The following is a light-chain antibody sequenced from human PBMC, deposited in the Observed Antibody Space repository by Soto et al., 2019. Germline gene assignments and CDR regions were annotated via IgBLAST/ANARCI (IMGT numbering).Light chain of an antibody. V-gene: IGKV1-5*03. CDR2: KAS. Sequence: DIQMTQSPSTLSASVGDRVTITCRASQSISTWLAWYQQKPGKAPNLLIYKASSLESGVPSRFSGSGSGTEFTLTISSLQPDDFATYYCQQSTSFPRTFGQGTKVDIK. CDR1: QSISTW. CDR3: QQSTSFPRT. J-gene: IGKJ1*01.